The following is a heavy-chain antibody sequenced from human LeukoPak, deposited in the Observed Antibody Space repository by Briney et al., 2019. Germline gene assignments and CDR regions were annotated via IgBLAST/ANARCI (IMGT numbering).Heavy chain of an antibody. V-gene: IGHV3-21*04. J-gene: IGHJ4*02. Sequence: GGSLRLSCAASGFTFSSYRMNWVRQAPGKGLEWVSSISSSSVYIHYADSVRGRFTISRDNAKNSLYLQMNSLRAEDTALYYCARGYGDYRFDYWGQGTLVTVSS. D-gene: IGHD4-17*01. CDR2: ISSSSVYI. CDR1: GFTFSSYR. CDR3: ARGYGDYRFDY.